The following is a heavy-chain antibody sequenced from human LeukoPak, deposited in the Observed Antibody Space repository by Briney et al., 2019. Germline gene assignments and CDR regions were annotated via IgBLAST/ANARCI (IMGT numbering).Heavy chain of an antibody. J-gene: IGHJ3*02. CDR1: GGTFISYA. Sequence: ASVTVSSMASGGTFISYAISWVRQAPGQGLEWMGGIIPIFGTANYAQKFQGRVTITADESTSTAYMELSSLRSEDTAVYYCASIARAYCGGDCYSPAFDIWGQGTMVTVSS. CDR3: ASIARAYCGGDCYSPAFDI. V-gene: IGHV1-69*13. D-gene: IGHD2-21*02. CDR2: IIPIFGTA.